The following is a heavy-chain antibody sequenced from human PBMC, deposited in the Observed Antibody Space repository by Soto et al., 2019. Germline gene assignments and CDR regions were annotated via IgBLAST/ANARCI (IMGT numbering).Heavy chain of an antibody. Sequence: GGSLRLSCAASGFTFSDYYMTWIRQAPGKGLEWVSYISSSGSTIYYADSVKGRFTISRDNGKNSLYLQMNSLRAGDTAVYYCARLSYNSGWFGDVWGTGTTVTVSS. CDR3: ARLSYNSGWFGDV. CDR2: ISSSGSTI. CDR1: GFTFSDYY. J-gene: IGHJ6*04. V-gene: IGHV3-11*01. D-gene: IGHD6-19*01.